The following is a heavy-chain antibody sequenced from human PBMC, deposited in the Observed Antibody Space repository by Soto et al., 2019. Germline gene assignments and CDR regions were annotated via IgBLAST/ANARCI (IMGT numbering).Heavy chain of an antibody. CDR3: ARDQSPYYDILTGPRYYYGMDV. CDR1: GFTFSPYG. CDR2: INSDGSST. J-gene: IGHJ6*02. V-gene: IGHV3-74*01. D-gene: IGHD3-9*01. Sequence: PGGSLRLSCAASGFTFSPYGMNWVRQAPGKGLWWFSRINSDGSSTSYADSVKGRFTISRDNAKNTLYLQMNSLRAEDTAVYYCARDQSPYYDILTGPRYYYGMDVWGQGTTVTVSS.